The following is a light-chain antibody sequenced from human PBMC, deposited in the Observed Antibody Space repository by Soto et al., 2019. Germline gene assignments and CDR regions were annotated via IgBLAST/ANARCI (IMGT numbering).Light chain of an antibody. CDR2: MVS. Sequence: DVVMTQSPLSLPVALGQAASISCRSSQSLVHSNGNTYLNWFHQRPGRSPRRLIYMVSNRDSGVPDRFSGSGLGTDFTLKISRVESDDVGIYSCMQGIHWPRTFGQGTKVEIK. CDR1: QSLVHSNGNTY. V-gene: IGKV2-30*02. J-gene: IGKJ1*01. CDR3: MQGIHWPRT.